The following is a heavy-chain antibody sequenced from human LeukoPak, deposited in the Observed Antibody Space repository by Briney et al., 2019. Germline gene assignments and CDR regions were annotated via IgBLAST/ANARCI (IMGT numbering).Heavy chain of an antibody. J-gene: IGHJ5*02. CDR1: GGSISTYY. V-gene: IGHV4-59*01. CDR2: IYYSGSA. Sequence: PSDTLSLTCTVSGGSISTYYWSWIRQPPGKGLEWIGYIYYSGSANYNPSLKSRVTISVDASKNQFSLKLSSVTAADTAVYYCARDSSGLNWFDPWGQGTLVTVSS. D-gene: IGHD6-19*01. CDR3: ARDSSGLNWFDP.